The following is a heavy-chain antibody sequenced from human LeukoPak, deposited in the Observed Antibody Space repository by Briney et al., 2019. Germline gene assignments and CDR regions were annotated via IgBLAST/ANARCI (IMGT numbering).Heavy chain of an antibody. CDR3: ARADSYGYDY. CDR1: GFTFSSYS. J-gene: IGHJ4*02. CDR2: ISSSGSTI. D-gene: IGHD5-18*01. V-gene: IGHV3-48*01. Sequence: PPGGSLRLSCAASGFTFSSYSMNWVRQAPGKGLEWVSYISSSGSTIYYADSVKGRFTISRDNAKNSLYLQMNSLRAEDTAVYYCARADSYGYDYWGQGTLVTVSS.